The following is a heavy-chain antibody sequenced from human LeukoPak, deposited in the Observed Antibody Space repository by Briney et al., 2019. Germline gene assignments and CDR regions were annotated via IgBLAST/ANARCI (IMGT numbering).Heavy chain of an antibody. CDR1: GYTFASYY. J-gene: IGHJ4*02. V-gene: IGHV1-46*01. D-gene: IGHD6-6*01. CDR2: VNPSVGST. Sequence: GASVKVSCKPSGYTFASYYIDWVRQAPGQGLEWMGIVNPSVGSTTYAQKFQGRVTMTRDMSTNTVYMELSSLRSEDTAVYYCARDSYYSSSSLGFDYWGQGTLVTVSS. CDR3: ARDSYYSSSSLGFDY.